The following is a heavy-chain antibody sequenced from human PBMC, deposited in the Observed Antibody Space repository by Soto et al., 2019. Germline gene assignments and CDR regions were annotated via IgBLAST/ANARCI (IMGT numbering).Heavy chain of an antibody. Sequence: EVQLVESGGGLVQPGGSLRLSCAASGFTFSIYSMNWVRQAPGKGLEWVSYISYSSSTIYYADSVKGRFTISRDNAKNSLYLQMNSLRAEDTAVYYCARNQALPGIHFDNGGQGTLVTVSS. V-gene: IGHV3-48*01. J-gene: IGHJ4*02. CDR3: ARNQALPGIHFDN. CDR2: ISYSSSTI. D-gene: IGHD6-19*01. CDR1: GFTFSIYS.